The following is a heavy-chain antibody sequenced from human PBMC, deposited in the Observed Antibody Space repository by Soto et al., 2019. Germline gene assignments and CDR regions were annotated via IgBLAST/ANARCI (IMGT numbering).Heavy chain of an antibody. CDR3: ARHGFGPLHGLVDV. V-gene: IGHV4-59*08. Sequence: QVQLQESCRGLVKPSETLSLTCTVSGGSITNYYCSWFRQPPGKGLEWIGYIQYNRYSDYNLSLTRRVTMSMDTTKTPFPLMVESVTATDTAVYYCARHGFGPLHGLVDVWGQGTTVIVSS. D-gene: IGHD3-10*01. CDR1: GGSITNYY. J-gene: IGHJ6*02. CDR2: IQYNRYS.